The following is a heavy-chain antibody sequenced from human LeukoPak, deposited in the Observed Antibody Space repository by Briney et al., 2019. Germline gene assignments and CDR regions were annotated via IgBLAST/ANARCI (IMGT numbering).Heavy chain of an antibody. Sequence: SETLSLTCAVYGGSFSGYYWSWIRQPPGKGLEWIGETNHSGSTNYNPSLKSRVTISVDTSKNQFSLKLSSVTAADTAVYYCAEGVWWLRGYFDYWGQGTLVTVSS. CDR1: GGSFSGYY. CDR2: TNHSGST. V-gene: IGHV4-34*01. J-gene: IGHJ4*02. D-gene: IGHD5-12*01. CDR3: AEGVWWLRGYFDY.